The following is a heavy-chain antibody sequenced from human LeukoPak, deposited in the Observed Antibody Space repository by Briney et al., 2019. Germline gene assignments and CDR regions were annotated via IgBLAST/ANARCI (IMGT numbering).Heavy chain of an antibody. CDR3: AREEDGDYAY. Sequence: ASVKVSCKASGYTFTGYYMHWVRHAPGQGREWLGWINPNSGGTNYAQKFQGRVTMTRDTSSSTAYMELSRLRSDDTAVYYCAREEDGDYAYWGQGTLVTVSS. J-gene: IGHJ4*02. CDR1: GYTFTGYY. V-gene: IGHV1-2*02. CDR2: INPNSGGT. D-gene: IGHD4-17*01.